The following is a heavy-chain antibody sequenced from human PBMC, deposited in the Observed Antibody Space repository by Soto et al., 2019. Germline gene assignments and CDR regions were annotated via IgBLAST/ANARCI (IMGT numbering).Heavy chain of an antibody. Sequence: QVQLVQSGAEVKKPGASVKVSCKASGYTFTSYYMYWVRQAPGQGLEWMGIINPSGGSTSYAQKFQGRVTMTRDTSTSTVYMELSSLRSEDTAVYYCARLVRPIFGVGQPDYYYYGMDVWDQGTTVTVSS. V-gene: IGHV1-46*01. CDR2: INPSGGST. D-gene: IGHD3-3*01. CDR3: ARLVRPIFGVGQPDYYYYGMDV. CDR1: GYTFTSYY. J-gene: IGHJ6*02.